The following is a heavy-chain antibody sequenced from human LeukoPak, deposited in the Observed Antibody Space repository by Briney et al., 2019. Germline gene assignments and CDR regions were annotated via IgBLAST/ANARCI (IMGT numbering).Heavy chain of an antibody. Sequence: PSETLSLTCTVSGGSISSSSYYWGWIRQPPGKGLEWIGSIYYSGSTYYNPSLKSRVTISVDTSKNQFPLKLSSVTAADTAVYYCARGGDWNDDFYYYYYMDVWGKGTTVTVSS. CDR3: ARGGDWNDDFYYYYYMDV. CDR2: IYYSGST. D-gene: IGHD1-1*01. V-gene: IGHV4-39*06. CDR1: GGSISSSSYY. J-gene: IGHJ6*03.